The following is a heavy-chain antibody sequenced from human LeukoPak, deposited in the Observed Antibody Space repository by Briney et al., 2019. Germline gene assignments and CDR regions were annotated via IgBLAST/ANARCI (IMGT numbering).Heavy chain of an antibody. V-gene: IGHV4-59*01. CDR1: GGSISSYY. CDR3: ARDKKGGYKGDAFDI. CDR2: IYYSGST. Sequence: SETLSLTCTVSGGSISSYYWSWIRQPPGKGLEWIGYIYYSGSTNYNPSLKSRVTISVDRSKNQFSLKLSSVTAADTAVYYCARDKKGGYKGDAFDIWGQGTMVTVSS. J-gene: IGHJ3*02. D-gene: IGHD5-24*01.